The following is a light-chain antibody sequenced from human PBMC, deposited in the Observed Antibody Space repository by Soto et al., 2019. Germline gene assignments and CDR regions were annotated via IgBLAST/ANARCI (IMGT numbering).Light chain of an antibody. J-gene: IGLJ2*01. CDR3: CSYAGNNIVV. Sequence: QSALTQPASVSGSPGQSITISCTGTSSNIGSYNLVSWYQQHPGKAPKLMIYEGSKRSSGVSNRFSGPKSGDTASLTISGLQVEDEADYYCCSYAGNNIVVFGGGTKLTVL. CDR2: EGS. CDR1: SSNIGSYNL. V-gene: IGLV2-23*01.